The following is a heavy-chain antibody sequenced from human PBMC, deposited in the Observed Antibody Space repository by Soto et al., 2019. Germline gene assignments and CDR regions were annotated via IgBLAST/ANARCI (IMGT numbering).Heavy chain of an antibody. CDR2: INPNSGGT. V-gene: IGHV1-2*04. J-gene: IGHJ5*02. D-gene: IGHD2-2*01. CDR3: ARGDIVVVPAAESRNWFDP. Sequence: ASVKVSCKASGYTFTGYYMHWVRQAPGQGLEWMGWINPNSGGTNYAQKFQGWVTMTRDTSISTAYMELSRLRSDDTAVYYCARGDIVVVPAAESRNWFDPWGQGTLVTSPQ. CDR1: GYTFTGYY.